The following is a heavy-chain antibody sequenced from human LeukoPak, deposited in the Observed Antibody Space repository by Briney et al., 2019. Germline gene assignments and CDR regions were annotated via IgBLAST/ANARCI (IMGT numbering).Heavy chain of an antibody. Sequence: PSQTLSLTCAISGDSVSTNSGGWNWLRQSPSRGLEWLGRTYYISQWFHDYVVSVKGRIIIRSDTSNNQFSLHLNSVTPDDTAVYYCARALERYYFDSWGQGTLVTVSS. CDR3: ARALERYYFDS. D-gene: IGHD1-1*01. J-gene: IGHJ4*02. CDR1: GDSVSTNSGG. V-gene: IGHV6-1*01. CDR2: TYYISQWFH.